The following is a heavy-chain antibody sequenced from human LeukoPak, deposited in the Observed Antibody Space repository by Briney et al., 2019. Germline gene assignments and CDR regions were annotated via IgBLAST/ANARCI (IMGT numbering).Heavy chain of an antibody. CDR3: ATGPQLGELRYFDWLPTPLRY. D-gene: IGHD3-9*01. J-gene: IGHJ4*02. Sequence: ASVTVSCTVSVYTLTELSMHWVRQAPGKGLEWMGGFDPEDGETIYAQKFQGRVTMTEDTSTDTAYMELSSLRSEDTAVYYCATGPQLGELRYFDWLPTPLRYWGQGTLVTVSS. V-gene: IGHV1-24*01. CDR1: VYTLTELS. CDR2: FDPEDGET.